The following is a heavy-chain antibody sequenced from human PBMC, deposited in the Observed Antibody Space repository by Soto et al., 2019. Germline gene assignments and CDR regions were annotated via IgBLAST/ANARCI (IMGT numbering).Heavy chain of an antibody. J-gene: IGHJ4*02. CDR1: GFTFSNYA. V-gene: IGHV3-23*01. Sequence: PGGSLRLSCVASGFTFSNYAMSWVRQAPGKGLEWVSAISGSGGRTFYATAYAASVKGRFTISRDDSKNTAYLQMNSLESEDTAVYYCSRDDSDWFFNWGRGTLVTVSS. D-gene: IGHD3-9*01. CDR3: SRDDSDWFFN. CDR2: ISGSGGRT.